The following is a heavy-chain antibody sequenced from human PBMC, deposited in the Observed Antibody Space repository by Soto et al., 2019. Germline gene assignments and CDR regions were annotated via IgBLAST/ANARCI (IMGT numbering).Heavy chain of an antibody. Sequence: QVQLVQSGAEVKKPGASVKVSCKASGYTFTSYGISWVRQAPGQGLEWMGWISAYNDNTNHAQKLQGRGTMTTATSTSKAYMELRSLRSDDPAVYCCARRDDYGDYEDYWDQGPMVTLSS. CDR1: GYTFTSYG. CDR3: ARRDDYGDYEDY. V-gene: IGHV1-18*01. D-gene: IGHD4-17*01. CDR2: ISAYNDNT. J-gene: IGHJ4*02.